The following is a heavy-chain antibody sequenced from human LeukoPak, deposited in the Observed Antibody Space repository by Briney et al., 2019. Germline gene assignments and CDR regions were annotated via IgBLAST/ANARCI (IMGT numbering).Heavy chain of an antibody. D-gene: IGHD5-18*01. J-gene: IGHJ5*02. Sequence: SGGSLRLSCAASGFTFSSYSMNWVRQAPGKGLDWVSSISSSSSYIYYADSVKGRFTISRDNAKNSLYLQMNSLRAEDTAVYYCASLGDVDTAMATPPNWFDPWGQGTLVTVSS. CDR1: GFTFSSYS. CDR3: ASLGDVDTAMATPPNWFDP. CDR2: ISSSSSYI. V-gene: IGHV3-21*01.